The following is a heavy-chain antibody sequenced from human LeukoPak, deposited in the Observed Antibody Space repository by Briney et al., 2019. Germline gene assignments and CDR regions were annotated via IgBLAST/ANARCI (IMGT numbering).Heavy chain of an antibody. J-gene: IGHJ4*02. V-gene: IGHV4-39*01. D-gene: IGHD5/OR15-5a*01. CDR1: GGSISSSSYY. Sequence: SETLSLTCTVSGGSISSSSYYWGWIRQPPGKELEWIGSMYYSGSTYYNPSLKSRVTISVDTSKNHFSLKLSSVTAADTAVYYCAGHLHSTIPGRPFDYWGQGTLVTVSS. CDR3: AGHLHSTIPGRPFDY. CDR2: MYYSGST.